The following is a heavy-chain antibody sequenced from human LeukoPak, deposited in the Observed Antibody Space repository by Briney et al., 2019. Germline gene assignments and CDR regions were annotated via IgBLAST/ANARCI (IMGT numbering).Heavy chain of an antibody. CDR2: INPNTGGT. D-gene: IGHD2-8*02. V-gene: IGHV1-2*02. J-gene: IGHJ4*02. CDR1: GYTFTGYF. CDR3: ARPSLGTGATPSNY. Sequence: GASLKVSCKASGYTFTGYFIHWVRQAAGQGLEWMGWINPNTGGTIYAQNFQGRVTMTRDTSISTVYMDLTRLTSDDTSVYYCARPSLGTGATPSNYWGQGTLVTVSS.